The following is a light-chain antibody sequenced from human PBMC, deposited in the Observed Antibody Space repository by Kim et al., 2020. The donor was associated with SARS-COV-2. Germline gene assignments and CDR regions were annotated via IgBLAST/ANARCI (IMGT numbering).Light chain of an antibody. J-gene: IGKJ5*01. CDR2: AAS. CDR1: QSISSY. CDR3: QQSYSTPIT. V-gene: IGKV1-39*01. Sequence: ASVGDRVTITCRASQSISSYLNWYQQKPGKAPKLLIYAASSLQSGVPSRFSGSGSGTDFTLTISSLQPEDFATYYCQQSYSTPITLAQGTRLEIK.